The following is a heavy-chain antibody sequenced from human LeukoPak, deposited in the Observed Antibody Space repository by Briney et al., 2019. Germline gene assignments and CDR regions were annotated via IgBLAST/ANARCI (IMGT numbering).Heavy chain of an antibody. Sequence: GGSLRLSCAASGFTFSSYSMNWVRQAPGKGLDWVSSISSSSSYIYYADSVKGRFTISRDNAKNSLYLQMNSLRAEDTAVYYCARDWSSCWLQAYGMDVWGQGTTVTVSS. D-gene: IGHD6-13*01. J-gene: IGHJ6*02. CDR1: GFTFSSYS. CDR3: ARDWSSCWLQAYGMDV. V-gene: IGHV3-21*01. CDR2: ISSSSSYI.